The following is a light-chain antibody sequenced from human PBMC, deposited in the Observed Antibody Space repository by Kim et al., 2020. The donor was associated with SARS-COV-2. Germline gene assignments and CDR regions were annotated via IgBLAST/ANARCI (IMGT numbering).Light chain of an antibody. Sequence: GRKGTSSCSGSNSNIGNNDVSWYQQHPGTAPTLLIYDNNRRPSGIPDRFAGSKSGTSATLGITGLQTGDEADYYCGTWDSSLSVVVFGGGTKVTVL. CDR1: NSNIGNND. V-gene: IGLV1-51*01. CDR3: GTWDSSLSVVV. J-gene: IGLJ2*01. CDR2: DNN.